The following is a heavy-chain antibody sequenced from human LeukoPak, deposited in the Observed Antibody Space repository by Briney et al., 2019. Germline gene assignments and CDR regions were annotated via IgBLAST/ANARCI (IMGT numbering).Heavy chain of an antibody. V-gene: IGHV1-2*02. CDR3: ARIDYYYDSSD. J-gene: IGHJ4*02. CDR1: GYTFNDHY. D-gene: IGHD3-22*01. CDR2: INPDSGGT. Sequence: ASVKVSCKASGYTFNDHYMHWVRQAPGQGLEWMGRINPDSGGTDYAQKFQGRVTMTRDTSITTAYMDLDRLRSDDTAVYYCARIDYYYDSSDWGQGTLVTVSS.